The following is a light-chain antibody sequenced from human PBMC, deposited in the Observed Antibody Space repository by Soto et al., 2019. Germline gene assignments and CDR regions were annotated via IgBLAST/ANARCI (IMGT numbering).Light chain of an antibody. CDR2: GAS. CDR1: QDISSY. J-gene: IGKJ4*01. V-gene: IGKV1-8*01. CDR3: QQYYGYPLT. Sequence: IRMTQSPSSFSASTGDRVTITCRASQDISSYLAWYQQKPGKAPKLLIYGASTLQSGVPSRFSGSGSGTDFTLTISCLQSEDFASYYCQQYYGYPLTFGGGTNVEI.